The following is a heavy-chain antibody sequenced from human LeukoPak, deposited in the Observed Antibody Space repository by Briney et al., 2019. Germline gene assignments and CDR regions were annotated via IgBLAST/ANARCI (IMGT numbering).Heavy chain of an antibody. CDR3: ARARWTSTGTTYYLDY. Sequence: GASVKVSCKASGYIFSDYAIQWVRQAPGQGLEWMGWINVGNGKTKYSQKFQDRVTITRDTSASTAYLELSGLRFEDTAVYFCARARWTSTGTTYYLDYWGQGTLVTVSS. J-gene: IGHJ4*02. V-gene: IGHV1-3*01. CDR2: INVGNGKT. CDR1: GYIFSDYA. D-gene: IGHD4-17*01.